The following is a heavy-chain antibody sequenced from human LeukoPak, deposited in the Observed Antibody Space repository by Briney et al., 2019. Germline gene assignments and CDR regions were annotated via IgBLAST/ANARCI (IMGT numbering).Heavy chain of an antibody. V-gene: IGHV3-21*01. Sequence: GGSLRLSCAASGFTFSNYNMNWVRRAPGKGLEWVSSISSSSSYIYYADSVEGRFTISRDNANNSLYLRMNSLRAEDTTVYYCARGDSGGMDYWGQGTLVTVSS. CDR2: ISSSSSYI. CDR1: GFTFSNYN. CDR3: ARGDSGGMDY. J-gene: IGHJ4*02. D-gene: IGHD3-16*01.